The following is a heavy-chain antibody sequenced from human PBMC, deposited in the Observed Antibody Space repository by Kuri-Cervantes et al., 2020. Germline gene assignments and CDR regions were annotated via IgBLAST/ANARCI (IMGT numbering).Heavy chain of an antibody. CDR2: FGNSGVST. D-gene: IGHD3-10*01. CDR3: TKGMLDGSGSCVDSH. V-gene: IGHV3-23*01. Sequence: GESLKISCAASGFTFSDYSMSWVRQAPGKGLEWVSAFGNSGVSTYYADSVKGRFTISRDNSKNTLYLQMNSLRTEDTAIYYCTKGMLDGSGSCVDSHWGQGTLVTVSS. J-gene: IGHJ4*02. CDR1: GFTFSDYS.